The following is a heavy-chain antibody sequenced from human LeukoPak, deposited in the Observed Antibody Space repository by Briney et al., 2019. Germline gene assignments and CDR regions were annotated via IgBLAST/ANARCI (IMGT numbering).Heavy chain of an antibody. CDR2: ISTSGSTI. Sequence: PGGSLRLSCAASGFTFSGYEINWVRQAPGKGLEWVSYISTSGSTIHYADSVKGRFTISRDNAKNSLYLQMNSLRAEDTAVYYCARGSVVVPRTYDYWGQGTLVTVSS. CDR3: ARGSVVVPRTYDY. D-gene: IGHD2-2*01. J-gene: IGHJ4*02. CDR1: GFTFSGYE. V-gene: IGHV3-48*03.